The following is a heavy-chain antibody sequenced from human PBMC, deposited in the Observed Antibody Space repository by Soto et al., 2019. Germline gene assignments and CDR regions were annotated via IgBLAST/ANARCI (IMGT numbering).Heavy chain of an antibody. CDR3: ARATAVAGHHGY. D-gene: IGHD2-21*02. CDR1: GGSFSSGGYY. J-gene: IGHJ4*02. Sequence: QLQLQESGPGLVKPSQTLSLACTVSGGSFSSGGYYWSWLRQRPGKGLDWIGYIYYSGSTYYNPALKSRFTISLDTSKNKFSLKLSSVTAADTAVYYCARATAVAGHHGYWGKVPLVTVSS. CDR2: IYYSGST. V-gene: IGHV4-31*03.